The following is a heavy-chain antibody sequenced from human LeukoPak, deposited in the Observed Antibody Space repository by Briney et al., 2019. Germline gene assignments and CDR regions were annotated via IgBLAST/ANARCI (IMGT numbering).Heavy chain of an antibody. D-gene: IGHD6-19*01. CDR3: ARRWYNSGWYYFDY. Sequence: GESLKISCKGSGYRFTSYWIAWVRQMPGKGLEWMGLIYPGDSDTKYSPSFRGQVTISADKSISTAYLQWSSLKASDTAIYYCARRWYNSGWYYFDYWGQGTLVTVSS. CDR2: IYPGDSDT. J-gene: IGHJ4*02. CDR1: GYRFTSYW. V-gene: IGHV5-51*01.